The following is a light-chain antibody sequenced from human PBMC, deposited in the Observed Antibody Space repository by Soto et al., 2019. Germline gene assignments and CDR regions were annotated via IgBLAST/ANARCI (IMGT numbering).Light chain of an antibody. CDR2: EVS. Sequence: QSVLTRPASVSGSPGQSITISCTGTSSDVGGYNYVSWYQQHPGEAPKLMIYEVSNRPSGVSNRFSGSKSGNTASLTISGLQAEDEADYYCSSYTSSSLYVFGTGTKVTVL. V-gene: IGLV2-14*01. CDR1: SSDVGGYNY. CDR3: SSYTSSSLYV. J-gene: IGLJ1*01.